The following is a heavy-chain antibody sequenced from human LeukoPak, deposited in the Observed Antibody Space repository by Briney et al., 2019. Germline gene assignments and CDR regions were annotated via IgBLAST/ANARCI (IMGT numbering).Heavy chain of an antibody. V-gene: IGHV3-74*01. CDR1: GFTFSSYW. Sequence: GGSLRLSCAASGFTFSSYWMHWVRQAPGKGLVWISRINTDGSSTSYADSVKGRFTISRDNAKNTLYLQMNSLRAEDTAVYYCARGNGYCSSTSCLRDAFDIWGQGTMVTVSS. J-gene: IGHJ3*02. D-gene: IGHD2-2*03. CDR2: INTDGSST. CDR3: ARGNGYCSSTSCLRDAFDI.